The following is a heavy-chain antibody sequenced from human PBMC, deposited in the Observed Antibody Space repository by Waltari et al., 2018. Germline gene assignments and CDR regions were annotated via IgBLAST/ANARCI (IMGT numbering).Heavy chain of an antibody. D-gene: IGHD3-3*02. CDR1: GYTFTSYD. CDR2: MNTNSGNT. CDR3: ARGLLAETPDYYGMDV. Sequence: QVQLVQSGAEVKKPGASVKVSCKASGYTFTSYDINWVRQDPGQGLEWMGWMNTNSGNTGYAQKFQGRVTMTRNTAISTAYMELSSLRSEDTAVYYCARGLLAETPDYYGMDVWGQGTTVTVSS. J-gene: IGHJ6*02. V-gene: IGHV1-8*01.